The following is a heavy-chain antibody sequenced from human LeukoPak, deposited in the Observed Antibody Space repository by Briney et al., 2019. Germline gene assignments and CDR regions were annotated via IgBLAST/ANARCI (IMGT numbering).Heavy chain of an antibody. Sequence: GGSLRLSCATSGFTFTDYYMSWIRQAPGKGLEWVSYISVSATTMYYADSVKGRFTLSRDNAKNSLYLQMNSLRAEDTAVYYCARVGRLQYGDYVAFDYWGQGTLVTVSS. CDR2: ISVSATTM. CDR3: ARVGRLQYGDYVAFDY. V-gene: IGHV3-11*01. J-gene: IGHJ4*02. CDR1: GFTFTDYY. D-gene: IGHD4-17*01.